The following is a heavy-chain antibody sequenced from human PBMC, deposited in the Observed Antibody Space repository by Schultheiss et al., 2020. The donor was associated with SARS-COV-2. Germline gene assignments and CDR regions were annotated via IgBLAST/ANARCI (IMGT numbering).Heavy chain of an antibody. V-gene: IGHV4-34*01. CDR1: GGSFSGYY. D-gene: IGHD2-2*01. Sequence: SETLSLTCAVYGGSFSGYYWSWIRQPPGKGLEWIGYIYYSGSTYYNPSLKSRVTLSIDRSKNQFSLKLSSVTAADTAVYYCARAFVGLCSSVTCFHYAMDVWGQGSTVTVSS. J-gene: IGHJ6*02. CDR2: IYYSGST. CDR3: ARAFVGLCSSVTCFHYAMDV.